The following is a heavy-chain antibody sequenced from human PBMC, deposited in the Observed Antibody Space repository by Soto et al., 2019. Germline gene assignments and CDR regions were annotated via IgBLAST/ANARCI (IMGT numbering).Heavy chain of an antibody. CDR1: GGAFTSYS. Sequence: QVHLVQSGAEVKKPGSSVKVSCKASGGAFTSYSCHWVRQAPGQGLEWMGGIIPMSGTTNYALKFQGRVTMTADVPTNTAYIELSSLRSEDTAIYYCASDNSGLDYWGQGTLVTVSS. V-gene: IGHV1-69*12. D-gene: IGHD1-1*01. J-gene: IGHJ4*02. CDR2: IIPMSGTT. CDR3: ASDNSGLDY.